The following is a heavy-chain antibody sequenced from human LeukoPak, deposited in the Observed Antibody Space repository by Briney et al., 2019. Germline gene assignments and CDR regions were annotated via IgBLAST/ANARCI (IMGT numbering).Heavy chain of an antibody. CDR1: GFTFSSYG. V-gene: IGHV3-48*04. D-gene: IGHD3-3*01. Sequence: GRSLRLSCAASGFTFSSYGMHWVRQAPGKGLEWVSYISSSGSTIYYADSVKGRFTFSRDNAKNSLYLQMNSLRAEDTAVYYCAGGYATIFGEPWGQGTLVTVSS. CDR3: AGGYATIFGEP. CDR2: ISSSGSTI. J-gene: IGHJ5*02.